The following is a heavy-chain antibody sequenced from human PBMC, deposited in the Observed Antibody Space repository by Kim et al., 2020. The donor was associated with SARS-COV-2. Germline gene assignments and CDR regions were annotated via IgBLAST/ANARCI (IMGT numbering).Heavy chain of an antibody. CDR3: ARAAAAELWDYYYGMDV. J-gene: IGHJ6*02. Sequence: LKSRVTIAVDTSKNQFSLKLSSVTAADAAVYYCARAAAAELWDYYYGMDVWGQGTTVTVSS. D-gene: IGHD5-18*01. V-gene: IGHV4-30-2*05.